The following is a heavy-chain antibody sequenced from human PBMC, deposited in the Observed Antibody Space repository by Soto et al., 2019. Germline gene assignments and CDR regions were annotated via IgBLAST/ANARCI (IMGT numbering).Heavy chain of an antibody. V-gene: IGHV3-48*01. CDR3: ARVLQWMHY. D-gene: IGHD3-3*01. Sequence: EVQLVESGGGLVQPGGSLRLSCAASGFAFSGYSMSWVRQAPGKGLEWVSYITSSGSVIYYADSVKGRFTISRDNAKNSRYLQMNSLRAEVTAVYYCARVLQWMHYWGRGALVTVSS. CDR1: GFAFSGYS. CDR2: ITSSGSVI. J-gene: IGHJ4*02.